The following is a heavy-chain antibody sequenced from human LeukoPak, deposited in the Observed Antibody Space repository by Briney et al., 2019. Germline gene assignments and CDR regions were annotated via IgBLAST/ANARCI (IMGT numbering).Heavy chain of an antibody. J-gene: IGHJ4*02. CDR3: EASWHY. D-gene: IGHD1-26*01. V-gene: IGHV3-30*03. Sequence: GSLRLSCSASGFTFSSYVMHWVRQAPGKGLEWVATISYDEDNIYYADSVKGRFTISRDNSKDTLFLQMNSLKIEDTAIYYCEASWHYWGQGTLVTVSS. CDR1: GFTFSSYV. CDR2: ISYDEDNI.